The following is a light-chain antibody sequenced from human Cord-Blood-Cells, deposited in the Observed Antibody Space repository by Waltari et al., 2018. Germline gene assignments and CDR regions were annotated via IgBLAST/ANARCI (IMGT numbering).Light chain of an antibody. CDR3: AAWDDSLSGWV. CDR1: SSNIGSNY. V-gene: IGLV1-47*01. Sequence: QSVLTQPPSASGTPGQRVTISCSGSSSNIGSNYVYSYQQPPGTAPKLLIYRNNQRPSGVPDRFSGSKSGTSASLAISGLRSEDEADYYCAAWDDSLSGWVFGGGTKLTVL. CDR2: RNN. J-gene: IGLJ3*02.